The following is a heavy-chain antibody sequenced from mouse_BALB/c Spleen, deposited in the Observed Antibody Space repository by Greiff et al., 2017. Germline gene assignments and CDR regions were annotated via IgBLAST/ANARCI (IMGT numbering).Heavy chain of an antibody. J-gene: IGHJ4*01. D-gene: IGHD1-2*01. V-gene: IGHV4-1*02. CDR3: GRRELLRLDAMDY. Sequence: EVQLQESGGGLVQPGGSLKLSCAASGFDFSRYWMSWVRQAPGKGLEWIGEINPDSSTINYTQSLKDKFIISRDNAKNTLYLQLSKVRSEDTALYYCGRRELLRLDAMDYWGQGTSVTVSA. CDR2: INPDSSTI. CDR1: GFDFSRYW.